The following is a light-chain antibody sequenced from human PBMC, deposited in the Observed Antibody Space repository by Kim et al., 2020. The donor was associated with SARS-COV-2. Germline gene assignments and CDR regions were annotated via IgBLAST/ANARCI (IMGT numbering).Light chain of an antibody. CDR3: SSYTGSTTLGV. J-gene: IGLJ2*01. Sequence: QSALTQPASVSGSPGQSITISCTGTSMDVGGYNYVSWYQQHPGKAPKLMIYDVSNRPSGVSNRFSGSNSGNTASLTISGLRAEDEADYYCSSYTGSTTLGVFGGGTQLTVL. CDR2: DVS. V-gene: IGLV2-14*03. CDR1: SMDVGGYNY.